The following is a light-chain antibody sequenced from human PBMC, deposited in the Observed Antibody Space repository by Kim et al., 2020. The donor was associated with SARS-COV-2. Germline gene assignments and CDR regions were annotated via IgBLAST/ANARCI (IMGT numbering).Light chain of an antibody. CDR3: QQYNDWLT. V-gene: IGKV3-15*01. J-gene: IGKJ4*01. Sequence: EIEMTQSPVTLSVSPGGRATLSCRASQSVRSNLVWYQQKPGQPPRLLIYGASTRATGIPARFSGSGSGTEFTLTISSLQSDDVAVYYCQQYNDWLTFGGGTKVDIK. CDR2: GAS. CDR1: QSVRSN.